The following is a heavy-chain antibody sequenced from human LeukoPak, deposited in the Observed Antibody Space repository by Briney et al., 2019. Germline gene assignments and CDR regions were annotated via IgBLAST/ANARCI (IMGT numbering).Heavy chain of an antibody. D-gene: IGHD6-19*01. V-gene: IGHV3-23*01. CDR1: GFTFSTYG. CDR3: ARDGKAVAVAFDI. J-gene: IGHJ3*02. CDR2: VSSTGGTT. Sequence: GGSLRLSCAASGFTFSTYGMSWVRQAPGKGLEWVSAVSSTGGTTYYADSVKGRFTISRDNSKNTLFLQMNSLRAEDTAVYYCARDGKAVAVAFDIWGQGTMVTVSS.